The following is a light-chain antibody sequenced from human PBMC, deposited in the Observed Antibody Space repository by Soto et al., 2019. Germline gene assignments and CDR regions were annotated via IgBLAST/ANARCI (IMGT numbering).Light chain of an antibody. V-gene: IGKV3-15*01. CDR2: GVS. CDR1: ESLFGF. CDR3: QSYNDWPFA. Sequence: DIVLTQPPATLSVSPGDTVTLSCRASESLFGFLAWYQPKPGQAPRLRMYGVSTRATGIPARFSGGGSGIDFILTSNSLQSEDSDYYFCQSYNDWPFASGLGTRLEI. J-gene: IGKJ2*01.